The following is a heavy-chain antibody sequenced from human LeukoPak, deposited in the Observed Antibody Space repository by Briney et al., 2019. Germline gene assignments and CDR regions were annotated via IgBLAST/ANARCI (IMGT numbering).Heavy chain of an antibody. CDR2: IYHSGST. CDR3: ARRINLDTVWFDP. D-gene: IGHD5-18*01. Sequence: PSETLSLTCTVSGGSMSSYYWSWIRQPPGKGLEWIGYIYHSGSTYYNPSLKSRVTISVDRSKNQFSLKLSSVTAADTAVYYCARRINLDTVWFDPWGQGTLVTVSS. V-gene: IGHV4-59*12. CDR1: GGSMSSYY. J-gene: IGHJ5*02.